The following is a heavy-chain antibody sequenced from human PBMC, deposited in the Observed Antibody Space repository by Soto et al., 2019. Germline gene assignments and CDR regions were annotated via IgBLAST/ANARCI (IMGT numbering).Heavy chain of an antibody. J-gene: IGHJ6*02. CDR2: IIPMFGTA. CDR1: GDTFHRHA. V-gene: IGHV1-69*06. D-gene: IGHD1-1*01. CDR3: ARGLNTTLIGYFHYGLAV. Sequence: QVQLVQSGAEVKKPGSSVKVSCKGSGDTFHRHALSWVRQAPGQGLEWMGGIIPMFGTANYARKFQGRVTITADKSTNTAYMELSSLRSEDTAVYFCARGLNTTLIGYFHYGLAVWGQGTTVTVSS.